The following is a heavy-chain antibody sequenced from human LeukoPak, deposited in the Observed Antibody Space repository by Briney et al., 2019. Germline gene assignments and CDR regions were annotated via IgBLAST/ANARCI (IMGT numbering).Heavy chain of an antibody. V-gene: IGHV3-23*01. D-gene: IGHD2-2*01. CDR2: ISGSGGST. J-gene: IGHJ4*02. Sequence: GGSLRLSCAASGFTFSSYGMSWVRQAPGKGLEWVSAISGSGGSTYYADSVKGRVTISRDNSKNTLYLQMNSLRAEDTAIYYCAKDRRDCSSTSCYASFDYWGQGTLVTVSS. CDR1: GFTFSSYG. CDR3: AKDRRDCSSTSCYASFDY.